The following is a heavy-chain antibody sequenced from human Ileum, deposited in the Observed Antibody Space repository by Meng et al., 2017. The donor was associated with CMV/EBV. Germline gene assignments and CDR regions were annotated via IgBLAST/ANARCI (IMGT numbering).Heavy chain of an antibody. D-gene: IGHD2-15*01. CDR1: GYRFTTYW. CDR2: IYPGDSDT. Sequence: GESLKISCQGSGYRFTTYWIAWVRHMPGKGLEWMGVIYPGDSDTRYSPSFQGQVTISADKSINTAYLQWDSLKASDTAIYYCATYPRGGSSRYYYYYGLDVWGQGTTVTVSS. J-gene: IGHJ6*02. CDR3: ATYPRGGSSRYYYYYGLDV. V-gene: IGHV5-51*01.